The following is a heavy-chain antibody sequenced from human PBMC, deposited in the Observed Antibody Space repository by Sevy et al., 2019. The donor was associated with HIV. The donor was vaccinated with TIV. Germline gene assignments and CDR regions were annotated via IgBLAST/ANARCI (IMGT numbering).Heavy chain of an antibody. CDR1: GFTFSSYS. J-gene: IGHJ6*02. CDR3: ARVRETRTTPYYYYGMDV. Sequence: GGSLRLSCAASGFTFSSYSMNWVRQAPGKGLEWVSSISSSSSYIYYADSVKGRFTISRDNAKNSLYLQMNSLRAEDTAVYYCARVRETRTTPYYYYGMDVWAKGPRSPSP. CDR2: ISSSSSYI. V-gene: IGHV3-21*01. D-gene: IGHD2-2*01.